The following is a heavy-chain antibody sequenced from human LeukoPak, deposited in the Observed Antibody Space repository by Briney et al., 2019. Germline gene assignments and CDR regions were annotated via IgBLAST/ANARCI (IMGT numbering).Heavy chain of an antibody. CDR2: ISGGGAYT. CDR3: AKGAFERFGEPSDY. D-gene: IGHD3-10*01. CDR1: GFTLSNYA. Sequence: GGSLRLSCAASGFTLSNYAMTWVRQAPGKGLEWVSCISGGGAYTHYADSVKGRFTISRDNSKNTVSLQMNSLRAEDTGVYYCAKGAFERFGEPSDYWGQGTLVTVSS. V-gene: IGHV3-23*01. J-gene: IGHJ4*02.